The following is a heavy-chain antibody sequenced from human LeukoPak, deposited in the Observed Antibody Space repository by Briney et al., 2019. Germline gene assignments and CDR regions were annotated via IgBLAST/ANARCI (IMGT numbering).Heavy chain of an antibody. CDR1: GGSISSGGYY. D-gene: IGHD3-3*01. CDR3: AREFTIFGVVTELAHGMDV. Sequence: SQTLSLTCTVSGGSISSGGYYWSWIRQPPGKGLEWIGEINHSGSTNYNPSLKSRVTISVDTSKNQFSLKLSSVTAADTAVYYCAREFTIFGVVTELAHGMDVWGQGTTVTVSS. CDR2: INHSGST. J-gene: IGHJ6*02. V-gene: IGHV4-30-2*01.